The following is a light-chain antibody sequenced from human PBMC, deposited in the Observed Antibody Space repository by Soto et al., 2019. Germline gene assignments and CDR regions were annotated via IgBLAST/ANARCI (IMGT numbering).Light chain of an antibody. J-gene: IGKJ1*01. V-gene: IGKV3-15*01. CDR2: GAS. CDR1: QSVSSN. CDR3: QQYNNWPPWT. Sequence: EIVMTQSPATLSVSPGERATLSCRASQSVSSNLAWYQQKPGQAPRLLISGASTRATGFPPRFSGSGSGTEFTLTISSLQSEDFAVYYCQQYNNWPPWTFGQGTKVEIK.